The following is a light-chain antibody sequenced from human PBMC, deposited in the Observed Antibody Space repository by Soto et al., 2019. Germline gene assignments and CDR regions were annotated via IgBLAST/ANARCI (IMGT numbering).Light chain of an antibody. J-gene: IGLJ1*01. V-gene: IGLV2-14*01. CDR3: SSYTSSNTYV. CDR1: SSDVGGYNY. CDR2: DVS. Sequence: QSVLTQPASVSGSPGQSITIPCTGTSSDVGGYNYVSWYQQHPGKAPKLMIYDVSNRPSGVSNRFSGSKSGNTASLTISWLQAEDEADSYCSSYTSSNTYVFGPGTKVTVL.